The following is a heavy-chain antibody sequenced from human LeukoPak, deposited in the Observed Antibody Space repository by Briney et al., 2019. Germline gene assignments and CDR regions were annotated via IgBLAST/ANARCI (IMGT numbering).Heavy chain of an antibody. CDR3: AAGYCSSTSCYLYDY. J-gene: IGHJ4*02. CDR1: GGTFSSYA. Sequence: SVKLSCKASGGTFSSYAISWVRQAPGQGLEWMGGIIPIFGTANYAQKFQGRVTITADESTSTAYMELSSLRSEDTAVYYCAAGYCSSTSCYLYDYWGQGTLVTVSS. V-gene: IGHV1-69*13. CDR2: IIPIFGTA. D-gene: IGHD2-2*01.